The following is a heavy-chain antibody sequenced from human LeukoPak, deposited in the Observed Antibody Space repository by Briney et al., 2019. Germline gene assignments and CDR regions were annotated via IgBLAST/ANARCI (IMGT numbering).Heavy chain of an antibody. V-gene: IGHV3-74*01. CDR1: GFTFSRYW. J-gene: IGHJ3*02. D-gene: IGHD2-2*02. Sequence: AGGSLRLSCAASGFTFSRYWMHWVRQAPGKGLVWLSVVLSDGSSTTYADSVKGRFTISRDNAKDTLYLQMSSLRVEDTAVYYCARDKGYTFDMWGQGTMVTVSS. CDR3: ARDKGYTFDM. CDR2: VLSDGSST.